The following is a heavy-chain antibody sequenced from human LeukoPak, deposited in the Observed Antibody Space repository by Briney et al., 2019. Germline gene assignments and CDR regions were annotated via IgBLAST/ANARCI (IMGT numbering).Heavy chain of an antibody. CDR1: GASIRSTGYY. Sequence: SETLSLTCTVSGASIRSTGYYWGWIRQAPGKGLEWIGNVFYRGNTNYNPSLKSRVTISVDTSTNQFSLKLNSVTAADTAVYYCARGVYAGSGYWGQGALVTVSS. J-gene: IGHJ4*02. V-gene: IGHV4-61*08. D-gene: IGHD2-8*01. CDR2: VFYRGNT. CDR3: ARGVYAGSGY.